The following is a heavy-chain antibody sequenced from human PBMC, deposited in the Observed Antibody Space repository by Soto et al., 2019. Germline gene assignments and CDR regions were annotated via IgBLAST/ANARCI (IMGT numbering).Heavy chain of an antibody. Sequence: ASVKVSCKASKYTFISYHIHWVRQAPGQGLEWLGIINPSGAYTSYAQKFQGRVTMTRDTSTSTVYMELSSLRFEDTAVYYCARETTAMETGFDYWGQGTLVTVSS. CDR1: KYTFISYH. V-gene: IGHV1-46*01. CDR3: ARETTAMETGFDY. CDR2: INPSGAYT. J-gene: IGHJ4*02. D-gene: IGHD5-18*01.